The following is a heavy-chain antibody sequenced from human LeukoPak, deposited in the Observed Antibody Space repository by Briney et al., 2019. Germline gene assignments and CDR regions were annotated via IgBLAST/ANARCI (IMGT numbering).Heavy chain of an antibody. CDR1: GGSISNDY. CDR3: ARRVVLYGIHYFDF. J-gene: IGHJ4*02. D-gene: IGHD3-3*01. Sequence: SETLSFTCTVSGGSISNDYWSWIRQPPGKGLEWIGYIFYSGSTNYNPSLKSRVTMSVDTSKNQFSLRLSSVTAADTAVYYCARRVVLYGIHYFDFWGQGTLVTVSS. V-gene: IGHV4-59*01. CDR2: IFYSGST.